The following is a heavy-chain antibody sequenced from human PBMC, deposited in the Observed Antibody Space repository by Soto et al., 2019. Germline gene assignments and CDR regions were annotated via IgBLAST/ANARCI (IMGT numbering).Heavy chain of an antibody. Sequence: SGPTLVNPTQTLTLTCTFSGFSLSTSGMCVSWIRQPPGKALEWPALIDWDDDKYYSTSLKTRLTISKDTSKNQVVLTMTNMDPVDTATYYCARTYYYDSTTYGDAFDIWGQGTMVTVSS. CDR1: GFSLSTSGMC. V-gene: IGHV2-70*01. J-gene: IGHJ3*02. D-gene: IGHD3-22*01. CDR3: ARTYYYDSTTYGDAFDI. CDR2: IDWDDDK.